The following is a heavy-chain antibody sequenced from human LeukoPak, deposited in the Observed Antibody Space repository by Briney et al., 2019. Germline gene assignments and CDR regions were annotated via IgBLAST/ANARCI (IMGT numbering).Heavy chain of an antibody. J-gene: IGHJ4*02. CDR3: ARDSDGVLSH. CDR2: IYHSGST. Sequence: SETLSLTCTVSGYSISSGYYWGWIRQPPGKGLEWIGRIYHSGSTSYNPSLKSRVTVSIDTSNNQFSLKLSSVTAADTAVYYCARDSDGVLSHWGQGTLVTVSS. CDR1: GYSISSGYY. V-gene: IGHV4-38-2*02. D-gene: IGHD3-10*01.